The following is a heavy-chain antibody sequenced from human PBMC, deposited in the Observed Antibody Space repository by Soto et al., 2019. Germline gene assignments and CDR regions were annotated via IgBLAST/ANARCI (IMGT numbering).Heavy chain of an antibody. Sequence: QVTLKESGPVLVKPTEPLALRCTVSGLSITDSEMGVSWIRQPPGQPLGWLAHIDSSGEKSYRTFLKSRLAISKDTSKRQIVLTMTNMDPAGSATYYCARRHLAVAVSPWFDPWGQGIPVTVSS. CDR1: GLSITDSEMG. J-gene: IGHJ5*02. CDR3: ARRHLAVAVSPWFDP. V-gene: IGHV2-26*01. D-gene: IGHD6-19*01. CDR2: IDSSGEK.